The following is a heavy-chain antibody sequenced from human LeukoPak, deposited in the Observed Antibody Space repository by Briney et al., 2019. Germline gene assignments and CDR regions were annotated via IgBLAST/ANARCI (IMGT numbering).Heavy chain of an antibody. Sequence: GGSLRLSCAASGFTFSRYAMSWVRQAPGKGLEWVSAISGSGGSTYYADSVKGRFTISRDNSKNTLYLQMNSLRAEDTAVYYCAKVDILTYYYPTGYWGQGTLVTVSS. CDR3: AKVDILTYYYPTGY. CDR2: ISGSGGST. V-gene: IGHV3-23*01. D-gene: IGHD3-22*01. J-gene: IGHJ4*02. CDR1: GFTFSRYA.